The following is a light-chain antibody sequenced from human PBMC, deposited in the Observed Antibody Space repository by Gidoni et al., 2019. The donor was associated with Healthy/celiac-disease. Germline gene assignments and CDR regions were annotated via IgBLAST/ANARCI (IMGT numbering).Light chain of an antibody. CDR3: QQYGSSPGFT. V-gene: IGKV3-20*01. Sequence: EIVLTQSPGTLSLSPGERATLSCRASQSVSSSYLAWYQQKPGQAPRLLIYGASSRATGIPDRVSGSGSGTDFTLTISRLEPEDFAVYYCQQYGSSPGFTFGGGTKVEIK. CDR1: QSVSSSY. J-gene: IGKJ4*01. CDR2: GAS.